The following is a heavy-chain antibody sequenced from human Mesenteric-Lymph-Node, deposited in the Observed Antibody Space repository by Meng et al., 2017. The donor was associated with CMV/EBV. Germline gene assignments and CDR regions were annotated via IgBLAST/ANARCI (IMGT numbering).Heavy chain of an antibody. Sequence: SIRQSQGVGWVRQPPRKGLEWIGEIFHTGNTNYSPSLKSRVTMFLDKAKNQFSLNLTSVTATDTAVYYCARGGGDSSSWYAPFDYWGQGTLVTVSS. CDR1: SIRQSQG. J-gene: IGHJ4*02. CDR3: ARGGGDSSSWYAPFDY. V-gene: IGHV4-4*02. CDR2: IFHTGNT. D-gene: IGHD6-13*01.